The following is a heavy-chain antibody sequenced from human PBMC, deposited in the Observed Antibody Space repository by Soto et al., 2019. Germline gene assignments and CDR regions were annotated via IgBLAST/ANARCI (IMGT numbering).Heavy chain of an antibody. V-gene: IGHV1-8*01. D-gene: IGHD6-13*01. Sequence: ASVKVSCKASGYTFTSYDINWVRQATGQGLEWMGWMNPNSGNTGYAQKFQGRVTMTRNTSISTAYMELSSLRSEDTAVYYCARTPQGSRRYYYYYYGMDVWGQGTTVTVSS. CDR1: GYTFTSYD. J-gene: IGHJ6*02. CDR2: MNPNSGNT. CDR3: ARTPQGSRRYYYYYYGMDV.